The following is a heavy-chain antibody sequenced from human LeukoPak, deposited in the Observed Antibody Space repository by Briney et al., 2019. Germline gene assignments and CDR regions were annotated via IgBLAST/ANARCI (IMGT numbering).Heavy chain of an antibody. CDR2: IADDGSNK. J-gene: IGHJ3*02. V-gene: IGHV3-30*03. CDR3: ARVDDLDAFDT. D-gene: IGHD2-2*03. Sequence: GGSLRLSCAASGFTFSSYGMHWVRQAPGKGLDWVAVIADDGSNKYYAGSVKGRFTISRDNSNNTLFLQMNSLRAEDTAVYYCARVDDLDAFDTWGQGTMVTVSS. CDR1: GFTFSSYG.